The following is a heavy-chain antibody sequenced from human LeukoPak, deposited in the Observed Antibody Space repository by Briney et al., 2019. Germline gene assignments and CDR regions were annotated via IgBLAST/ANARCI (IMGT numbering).Heavy chain of an antibody. CDR1: GYTFTSYY. CDR2: INPSGGST. V-gene: IGHV1-46*03. D-gene: IGHD3-9*01. Sequence: ASVKVSCKASGYTFTSYYTHWVRQAPGQGLEWMGIINPSGGSTSYAQKFQGRVTMTRDTSTSTVYMELSSLRSEDTAVYYCARGSDYDILTGYPIRPFDYWGQGTLVTVSS. J-gene: IGHJ4*02. CDR3: ARGSDYDILTGYPIRPFDY.